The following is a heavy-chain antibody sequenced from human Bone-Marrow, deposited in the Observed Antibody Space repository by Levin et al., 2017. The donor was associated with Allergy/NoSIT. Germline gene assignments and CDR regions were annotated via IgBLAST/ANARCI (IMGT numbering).Heavy chain of an antibody. D-gene: IGHD2-15*01. Sequence: GGSLRLSCVASGFSFSRYWMTWVRQAPGKGLEWVAKIKEDGSDKYYVDSVKGRFTISRDNAKNSLYLQMSSLRAEDTAVYYCARDVGAFDIWGQGTMVTVSS. V-gene: IGHV3-7*03. CDR1: GFSFSRYW. CDR3: ARDVGAFDI. CDR2: IKEDGSDK. J-gene: IGHJ3*02.